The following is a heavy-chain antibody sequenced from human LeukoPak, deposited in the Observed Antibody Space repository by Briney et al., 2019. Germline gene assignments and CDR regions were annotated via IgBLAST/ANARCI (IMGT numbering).Heavy chain of an antibody. V-gene: IGHV3-48*04. CDR1: GFTFSSYS. CDR3: ARSSYGALDS. J-gene: IGHJ4*02. CDR2: ISSSSSPI. Sequence: GGSLRLSCAASGFTFSSYSMNWVRQAPGKGLEWISYISSSSSPIYYAGSVKGRFTTSRDNAKNSLYLQMNSLRVEDTAVYSCARSSYGALDSWGQGTLAAVSS. D-gene: IGHD4-17*01.